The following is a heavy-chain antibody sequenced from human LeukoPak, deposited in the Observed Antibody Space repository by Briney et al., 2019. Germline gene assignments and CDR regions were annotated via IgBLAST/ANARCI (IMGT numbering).Heavy chain of an antibody. CDR1: GFVFSASY. V-gene: IGHV3-7*01. Sequence: GGSPRLSCAASGFVFSASYMSWVRRAPGEGLEWVATIKPDGSEKSHVDSVSGRFTISRDNTKDSLFLQMNSLRVDDTAVYYCVRGGTYWTVSWGQGTPVHVS. CDR3: VRGGTYWTVS. J-gene: IGHJ5*01. CDR2: IKPDGSEK.